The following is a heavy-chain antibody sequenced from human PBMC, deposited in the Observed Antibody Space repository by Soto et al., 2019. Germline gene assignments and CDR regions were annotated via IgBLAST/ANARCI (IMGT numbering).Heavy chain of an antibody. V-gene: IGHV1-18*01. CDR1: GYTFTSYG. Sequence: QVQLVQSGAEVKKPGASVKVSCKASGYTFTSYGISWVRQAPGQGLEWMGWISAYNGNTNYAQKLQARVTMPTDTSTSTAYREHRILRSDDTAVYSCTRGGGWEPLDYMGQGTLVTVSA. J-gene: IGHJ4*02. CDR3: TRGGGWEPLDY. CDR2: ISAYNGNT. D-gene: IGHD1-26*01.